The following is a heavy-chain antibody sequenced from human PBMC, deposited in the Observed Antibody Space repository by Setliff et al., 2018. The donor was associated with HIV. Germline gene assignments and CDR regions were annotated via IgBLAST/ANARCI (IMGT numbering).Heavy chain of an antibody. CDR1: GGSFSGYY. J-gene: IGHJ4*02. Sequence: NPSETLSLTFAVYGGSFSGYYWSWIRQPPGKGLEWIGEINHSGSTNYNPSLKSRVTISVDTSKNQFSLKLSSVTAADTAVYYCARRWYYYGSGSYYTMPPCDYWGQGTLVTVSS. CDR3: ARRWYYYGSGSYYTMPPCDY. V-gene: IGHV4-34*01. D-gene: IGHD3-10*01. CDR2: INHSGST.